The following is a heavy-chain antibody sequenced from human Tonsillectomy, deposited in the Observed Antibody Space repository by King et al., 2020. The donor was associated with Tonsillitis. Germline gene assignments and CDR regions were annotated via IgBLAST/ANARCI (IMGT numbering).Heavy chain of an antibody. V-gene: IGHV4-34*01. Sequence: VQLQQWGAGLLKPSETLSLTCAVYGGSFSGYYWSWIRQSPGKGLEWIGEINHSGSTNYNPSLKSRVTISVDTSMNQFSLKLSSVTAADTAVYYCAREKGMAKLRGFDYWGQGTLVTVSS. CDR2: INHSGST. CDR3: AREKGMAKLRGFDY. D-gene: IGHD5-24*01. J-gene: IGHJ4*02. CDR1: GGSFSGYY.